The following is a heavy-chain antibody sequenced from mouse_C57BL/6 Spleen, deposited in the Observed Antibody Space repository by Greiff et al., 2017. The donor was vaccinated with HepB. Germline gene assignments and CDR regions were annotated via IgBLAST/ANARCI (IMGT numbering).Heavy chain of an antibody. J-gene: IGHJ2*01. V-gene: IGHV7-3*01. CDR1: GFTFTDYY. Sequence: EVMLVESGGGLVQPGGSLSLSCAASGFTFTDYYMSWVRQPPGKALEWLGFIRNKANGYTTEYSASVKGRFTISRDNSQSILYLQMNALRAEDSATYYCARYPYYFYFDYWGQGTTLTVSS. CDR2: IRNKANGYTT. CDR3: ARYPYYFYFDY. D-gene: IGHD2-10*01.